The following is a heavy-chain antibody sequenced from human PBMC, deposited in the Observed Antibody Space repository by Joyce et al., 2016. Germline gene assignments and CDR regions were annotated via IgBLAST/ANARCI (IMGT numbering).Heavy chain of an antibody. Sequence: VHLVESGGGVVQPGRSLRLSCAASGFTFSTYTMHWVRQAPGKGLEWVSFISDDGTSRYYADSVKGRFTISRDNSKNTLYLQMNSLRTADTAIYYCASDPVTMAVLVIGWGQGTLVTVSS. D-gene: IGHD3-22*01. CDR3: ASDPVTMAVLVIG. CDR2: ISDDGTSR. V-gene: IGHV3-30*04. J-gene: IGHJ4*02. CDR1: GFTFSTYT.